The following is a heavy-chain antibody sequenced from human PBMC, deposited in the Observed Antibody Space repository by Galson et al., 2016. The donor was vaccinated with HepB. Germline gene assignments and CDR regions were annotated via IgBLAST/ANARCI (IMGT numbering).Heavy chain of an antibody. J-gene: IGHJ4*02. CDR3: AKSPWYDSSGYYYFDY. CDR1: GFSFSTCA. D-gene: IGHD3-22*01. CDR2: ITGSGGST. Sequence: SLRLSCAASGFSFSTCAMNWVRQAPGKGLEWVSTITGSGGSTFYADSVKGRFTISRDKSKNTLYLQMNSLRAEDTAVYHCAKSPWYDSSGYYYFDYWGQGTLVTVSS. V-gene: IGHV3-23*01.